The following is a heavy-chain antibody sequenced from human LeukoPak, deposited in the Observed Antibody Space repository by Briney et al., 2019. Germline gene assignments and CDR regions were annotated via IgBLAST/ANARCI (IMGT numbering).Heavy chain of an antibody. V-gene: IGHV4-4*09. CDR2: IYTSGST. D-gene: IGHD6-19*01. CDR3: ARLEYSSGWYYFDY. J-gene: IGHJ4*02. CDR1: GDSMRNYY. Sequence: SETLSLTCTVSGDSMRNYYWSWIRQPPGKGLEWIGYIYTSGSTNYNPSLKSRVTISVDTSKNQFSLKLSSVTAADTAVYYCARLEYSSGWYYFDYWGQGTLVTVSS.